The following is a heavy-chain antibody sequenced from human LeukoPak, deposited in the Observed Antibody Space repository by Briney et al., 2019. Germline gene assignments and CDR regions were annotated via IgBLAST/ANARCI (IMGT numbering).Heavy chain of an antibody. CDR1: GFTFSSYA. CDR2: ISYDGSNK. Sequence: GGSLRLSCAASGFTFSSYAMHWVRQAPGKGLEWVAVISYDGSNKYYADSVKGRFTISRDNSKNTLYLQMNSLRAEDTAVYYCARGVRFLEWLVGSGYYYYMDVWGKGTTVTVSS. D-gene: IGHD3-3*01. J-gene: IGHJ6*03. V-gene: IGHV3-30-3*01. CDR3: ARGVRFLEWLVGSGYYYYMDV.